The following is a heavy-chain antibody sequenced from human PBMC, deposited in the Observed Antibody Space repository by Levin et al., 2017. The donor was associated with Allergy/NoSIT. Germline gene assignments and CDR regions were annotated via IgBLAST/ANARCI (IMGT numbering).Heavy chain of an antibody. D-gene: IGHD3-22*01. V-gene: IGHV2-26*01. CDR1: GFSLSHPRVG. CDR2: IFSNDKK. Sequence: SGPTLVKPTETLTVTCTVSGFSLSHPRVGVSWIRQPPGKALEWLAHIFSNDKKSYSTSLKNRLTISKDTSKSQVVLTMTNVDPVDTATYYCARIPDYSDSSAYSYFLPWAFDLWGQGTMVTVSS. CDR3: ARIPDYSDSSAYSYFLPWAFDL. J-gene: IGHJ3*01.